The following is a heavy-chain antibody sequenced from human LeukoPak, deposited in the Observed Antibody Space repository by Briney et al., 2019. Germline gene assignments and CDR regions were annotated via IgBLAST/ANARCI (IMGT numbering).Heavy chain of an antibody. CDR2: INHSGST. V-gene: IGHV4-34*01. CDR1: GGSFSGYY. Sequence: PETLSLTCAVYGGSFSGYYWSWIRQPPGKGLEWIGEINHSGSTNYNPSLKSRVTISVDTSKNQFSLKLSSVTAADTAVYYCARIHNTYYDFWSGYLGYFDYWGQGTLVTVSS. CDR3: ARIHNTYYDFWSGYLGYFDY. D-gene: IGHD3-3*01. J-gene: IGHJ4*02.